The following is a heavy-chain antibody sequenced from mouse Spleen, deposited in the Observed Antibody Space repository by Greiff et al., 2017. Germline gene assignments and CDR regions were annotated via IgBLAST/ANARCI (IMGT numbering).Heavy chain of an antibody. CDR2: INPSNGGT. CDR1: GYTFTSYW. CDR3: AREAYGNYWYFDV. Sequence: QVQLQQPGTELVKPGASVKLSCKASGYTFTSYWMHWVKQRPGQGLEWIGNINPSNGGTNYNENFKSKATLTVDKSSSTAYMQLSSLPSAASAVYYCAREAYGNYWYFDVWGTGTTGTVSS. J-gene: IGHJ1*03. V-gene: IGHV1-53*01. D-gene: IGHD2-1*01.